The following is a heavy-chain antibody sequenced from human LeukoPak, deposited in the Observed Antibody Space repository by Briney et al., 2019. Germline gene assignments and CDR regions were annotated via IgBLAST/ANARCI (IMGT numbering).Heavy chain of an antibody. D-gene: IGHD3-22*01. CDR2: IGGSGGGT. J-gene: IGHJ4*02. CDR3: ARDLKYYFDTSGYPGYFFDY. CDR1: GFTFSSYA. V-gene: IGHV3-23*01. Sequence: GGSLRLSCAASGFTFSSYAMSWVRQAPGKGLEWVSAIGGSGGGTFYADSVQGRFTISRDNSKTTLYLQMNSLRAEDTAVYYCARDLKYYFDTSGYPGYFFDYWGQGTLVTVS.